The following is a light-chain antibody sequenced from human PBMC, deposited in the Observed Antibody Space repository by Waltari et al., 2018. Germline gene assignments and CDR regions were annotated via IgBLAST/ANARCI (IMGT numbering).Light chain of an antibody. V-gene: IGKV1-33*01. CDR2: DAS. CDR3: QQYRSVPLT. Sequence: DIHMTQSPSSLSAPVGDRVTITCQASQDIETCLNWFHQKPGKAPKVLIFDASNSQTGAPSRFSGSGSGTDFTFTISSLQPEDMGTYYCQQYRSVPLTFGGGTKVEIK. J-gene: IGKJ4*01. CDR1: QDIETC.